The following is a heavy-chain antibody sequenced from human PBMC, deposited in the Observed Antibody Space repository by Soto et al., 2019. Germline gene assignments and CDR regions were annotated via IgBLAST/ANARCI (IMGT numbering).Heavy chain of an antibody. CDR3: AVASGWPGIYYFDY. Sequence: GASVKVSCKASGYTFTSYGISWVRQAPGQGLEWMGWISAYNGNTNYAQKLQGRVTMTTDTSTSTAYMELRSLRSDDTAVYYCAVASGWPGIYYFDYWGQGTLVTVSS. V-gene: IGHV1-18*01. CDR2: ISAYNGNT. J-gene: IGHJ4*02. D-gene: IGHD6-19*01. CDR1: GYTFTSYG.